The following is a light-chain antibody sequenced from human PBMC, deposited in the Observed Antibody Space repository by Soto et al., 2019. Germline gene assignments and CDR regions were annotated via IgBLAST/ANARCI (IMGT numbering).Light chain of an antibody. V-gene: IGKV1-33*01. CDR3: QQYDNLPIT. Sequence: DIQMPQSPSSLSASVGDRVTITCQASQDVSNYLNWYQQKLGKAPKLLIYDASNLETGVPSRFSGSGSGTYFSFTISSLQPEDFATYYCQQYDNLPITFGQGTRLEIK. CDR2: DAS. CDR1: QDVSNY. J-gene: IGKJ5*01.